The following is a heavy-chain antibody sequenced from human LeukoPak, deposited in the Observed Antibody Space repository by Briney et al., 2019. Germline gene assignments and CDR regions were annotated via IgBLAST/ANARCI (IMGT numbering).Heavy chain of an antibody. CDR1: GFTFSSYA. V-gene: IGHV3-30-3*01. Sequence: GGSLRLSCAASGFTFSSYAMHWVRQAPGKGLEWVAVISYDGSNKYYADSVKGRFTISRDNSKNTLYLQMNSLGAEDTAVYYCARVAVAGHGNAFDIWGQGTTVTVSS. J-gene: IGHJ3*02. D-gene: IGHD6-19*01. CDR3: ARVAVAGHGNAFDI. CDR2: ISYDGSNK.